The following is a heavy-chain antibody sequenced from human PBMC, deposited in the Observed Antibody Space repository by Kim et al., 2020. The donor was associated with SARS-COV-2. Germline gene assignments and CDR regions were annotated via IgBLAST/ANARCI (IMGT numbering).Heavy chain of an antibody. CDR1: GASVNSGDYY. J-gene: IGHJ1*01. CDR3: ARVAGFLTGLKYFQY. Sequence: SETLSLTCQVSGASVNSGDYYWTWIRQHPVQGLEWIGFISYSGVTHYNPPLKSRVTISIDRSLNQVSLTLRSLTAADTAVYFCARVAGFLTGLKYFQYWGQGIPVTVSS. V-gene: IGHV4-31*03. D-gene: IGHD1-1*01. CDR2: ISYSGVT.